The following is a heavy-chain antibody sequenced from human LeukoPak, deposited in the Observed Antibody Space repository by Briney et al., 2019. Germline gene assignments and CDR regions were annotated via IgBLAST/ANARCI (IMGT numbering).Heavy chain of an antibody. CDR2: INHSGST. CDR3: AREGRRYNWNY. CDR1: GGSFSGYY. Sequence: SETLSLTCAVYGGSFSGYYWSWIRRPPGKGLEWIGEINHSGSTNYNPSLKSRVTISVDTSKNQFSLKLSSVTAADTAVYYCAREGRRYNWNYWGQGTLVTVSS. D-gene: IGHD1-1*01. V-gene: IGHV4-34*01. J-gene: IGHJ4*02.